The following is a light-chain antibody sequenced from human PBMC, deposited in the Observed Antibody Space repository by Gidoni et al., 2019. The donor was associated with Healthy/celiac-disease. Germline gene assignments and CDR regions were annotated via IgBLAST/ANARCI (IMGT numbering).Light chain of an antibody. Sequence: EIMLTQAPGTLSLSPRERATLSCTASQSVSSSYLAWYQQKPGQAPRLLIYGASSRATGLPDRFSGRGSGTDLTLTISRLEPEDFAVYYCQQYGSSPLYTFGQGTKLEI. V-gene: IGKV3-20*01. J-gene: IGKJ2*01. CDR1: QSVSSSY. CDR2: GAS. CDR3: QQYGSSPLYT.